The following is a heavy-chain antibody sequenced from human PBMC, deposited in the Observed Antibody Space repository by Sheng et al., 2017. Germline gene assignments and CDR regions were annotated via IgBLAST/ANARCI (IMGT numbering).Heavy chain of an antibody. D-gene: IGHD6-19*01. J-gene: IGHJ4*02. CDR1: GFTFSSYS. CDR3: AALGNGWSHIDY. CDR2: ISSSSSYI. V-gene: IGHV3-21*01. Sequence: EVQLVESGGGLVKPGGSLRLSCAASGFTFSSYSMNWVRQAPGKGLEWVSSISSSSSYIYYADSVKGRFTISRDNAKNSLYLQMNSLRAEDTAVYYCAALGNGWSHIDYWGQGTLVTVSS.